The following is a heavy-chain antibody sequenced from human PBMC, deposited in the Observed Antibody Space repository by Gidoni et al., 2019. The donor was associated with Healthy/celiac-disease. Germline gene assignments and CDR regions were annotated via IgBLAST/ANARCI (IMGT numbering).Heavy chain of an antibody. D-gene: IGHD2-8*01. CDR2: KNPNRGNT. CDR3: ASGGELMVYAPGAFDI. Sequence: QVQRVQTGDEVKKPGDSVKVSHKASGDTFTSYDINWVRQATGQGLEWMGWKNPNRGNTGYAQKFQGRVTMTRNTSISSAYMELSSLRSEDTAVYSCASGGELMVYAPGAFDIWGQGTMVTVSS. V-gene: IGHV1-8*01. CDR1: GDTFTSYD. J-gene: IGHJ3*02.